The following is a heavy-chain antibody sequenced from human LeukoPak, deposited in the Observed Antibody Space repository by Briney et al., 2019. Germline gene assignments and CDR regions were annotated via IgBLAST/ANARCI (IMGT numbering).Heavy chain of an antibody. CDR3: AGGIEYYDSSGYPNPDAFDI. D-gene: IGHD3-22*01. J-gene: IGHJ3*02. CDR1: GGSISSGDYY. V-gene: IGHV4-30-4*01. Sequence: KSSETLSLTCTVSGGSISSGDYYWSWLRQPPGKGLEWIGYIYYSGSTYYNPSLKSRVTISVDTSKNQFSLKLSSVTAADTAVYYCAGGIEYYDSSGYPNPDAFDIWGQGTMVTVSS. CDR2: IYYSGST.